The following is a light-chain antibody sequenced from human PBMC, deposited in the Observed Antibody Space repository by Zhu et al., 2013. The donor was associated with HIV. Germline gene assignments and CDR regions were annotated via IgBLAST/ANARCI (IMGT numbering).Light chain of an antibody. CDR3: QQCNNWPLS. V-gene: IGKV3-11*01. J-gene: IGKJ4*01. Sequence: DIVLTQSPGTLSLSPGDTATLSCRASQSVSSSFLAWYQQKIGQPPRLLMYETSTRAAGIPARFSGSGSGTDFTLTISSLEPEDFAVYYCQQCNNWPLSFGGGTKVEIK. CDR2: ETS. CDR1: QSVSSSF.